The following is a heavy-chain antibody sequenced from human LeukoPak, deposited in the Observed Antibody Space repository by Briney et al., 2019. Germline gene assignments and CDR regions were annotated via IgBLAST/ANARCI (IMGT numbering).Heavy chain of an antibody. D-gene: IGHD6-19*01. CDR3: ARDTSGWSAAWYFDL. CDR2: IYYSGST. Sequence: SETLSLTCTVSGGSVSSGSYYWSWIRQPPGKGLEWIGYIYYSGSTNYNPSLKSRVTISVDTSKNQFSLKLSSVTAADTAVYYCARDTSGWSAAWYFDLWGRGTLVTVSS. J-gene: IGHJ2*01. V-gene: IGHV4-61*01. CDR1: GGSVSSGSYY.